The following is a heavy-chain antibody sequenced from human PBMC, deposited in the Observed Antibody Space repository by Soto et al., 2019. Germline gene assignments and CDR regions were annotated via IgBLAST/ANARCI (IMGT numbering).Heavy chain of an antibody. D-gene: IGHD3-16*01. CDR3: YRVGRHANGSYLDYFDY. CDR2: INYSGST. Sequence: SETLSLTCAVYGGSFANYYWNWIGQPPGKGLEWIGEINYSGSTEYNPSLETRVTISVDSSNNHYYLILRNVTAAATAIKDGYRVGRHANGSYLDYFDYWGQGTVVTVSS. CDR1: GGSFANYY. J-gene: IGHJ4*02. V-gene: IGHV4-34*01.